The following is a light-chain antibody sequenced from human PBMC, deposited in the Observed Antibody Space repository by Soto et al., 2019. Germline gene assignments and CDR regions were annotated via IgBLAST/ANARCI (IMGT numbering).Light chain of an antibody. CDR2: EAS. J-gene: IGKJ1*01. V-gene: IGKV1-5*03. Sequence: GDRVTITCRASQSISGSLAWYQQKPGKAPKLLIYEASNLKSGVPSRFSGSGSGPEYTLTISSLQPDDSASYYCPQYNCYCTFCQGTRVEIK. CDR3: PQYNCYCT. CDR1: QSISGS.